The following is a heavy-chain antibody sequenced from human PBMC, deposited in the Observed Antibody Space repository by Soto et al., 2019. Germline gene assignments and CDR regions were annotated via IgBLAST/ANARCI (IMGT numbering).Heavy chain of an antibody. J-gene: IGHJ4*02. D-gene: IGHD5-18*01. V-gene: IGHV1-69*04. CDR1: GATFSSYA. CDR2: IIPILGIA. Sequence: ASVKLSCKASGATFSSYAISWVRQAPGQGLEWMGRIIPILGIANYAQKFQGRVTITADTSTSTAYMELSRLRSEDTAAYYCAREESTAMVTPPYDYWGQGTLVTVSS. CDR3: AREESTAMVTPPYDY.